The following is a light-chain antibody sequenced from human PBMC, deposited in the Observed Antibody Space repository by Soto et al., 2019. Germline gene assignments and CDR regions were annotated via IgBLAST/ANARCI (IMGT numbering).Light chain of an antibody. J-gene: IGKJ5*01. CDR2: DAS. CDR1: QSVTTY. CDR3: QQRSNWPPSIT. V-gene: IGKV3-11*01. Sequence: ENVWTLSPPTRSVSGKGVDISCRRTIQSVTTYLAWYQQKPGQAPRLLIYDASDRATGIPARFSGSGSGTDFTLTISRLYPEYCAVYFWQQRSNWPPSITFGQGTRLEIK.